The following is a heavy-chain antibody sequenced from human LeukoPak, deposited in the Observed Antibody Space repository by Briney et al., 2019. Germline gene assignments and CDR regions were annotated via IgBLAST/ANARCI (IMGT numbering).Heavy chain of an antibody. CDR1: GYIFTSFA. CDR3: ARDSGGATVYFDY. V-gene: IGHV1-3*01. D-gene: IGHD1-26*01. Sequence: ASVKVSCKASGYIFTSFAMHWVRQAPGQRLEWMGWINVGNGDTKYSQKLQGRVTMTTDTSTSTAYMELRSLRSDDTAVYYCARDSGGATVYFDYWGQGTLVTVSS. CDR2: INVGNGDT. J-gene: IGHJ4*02.